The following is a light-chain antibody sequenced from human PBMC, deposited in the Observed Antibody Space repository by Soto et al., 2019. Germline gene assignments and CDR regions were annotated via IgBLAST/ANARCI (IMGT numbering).Light chain of an antibody. Sequence: VLTPSPGALSLSPGERATLSGRASQSASSSYLAWYQQKPGQAHRILIYGASSRATGIPDRFNGSGSGTDFTLTISRLEPEDFAVYYCQQYGSPPQTFGQGTKVDIK. CDR3: QQYGSPPQT. CDR1: QSASSSY. J-gene: IGKJ1*01. V-gene: IGKV3-20*01. CDR2: GAS.